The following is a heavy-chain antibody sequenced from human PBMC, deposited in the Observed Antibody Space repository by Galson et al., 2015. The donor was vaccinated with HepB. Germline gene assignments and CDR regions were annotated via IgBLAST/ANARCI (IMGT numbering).Heavy chain of an antibody. V-gene: IGHV3-11*06. Sequence: SLRLSRAASGFTFSDYYMSRIRQAPGKGLEWVSYISSSSSYTNYADSVKGRFTISRDNAKNSLYLQMNSLRAEDTAVYYCAVSRGAAAPRVWFDPWGQGTLVTVSS. CDR3: AVSRGAAAPRVWFDP. CDR2: ISSSSSYT. J-gene: IGHJ5*02. D-gene: IGHD6-13*01. CDR1: GFTFSDYY.